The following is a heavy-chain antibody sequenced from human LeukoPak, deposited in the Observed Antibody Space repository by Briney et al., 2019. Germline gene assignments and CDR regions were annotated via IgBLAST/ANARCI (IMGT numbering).Heavy chain of an antibody. CDR1: GGPISSSSYY. D-gene: IGHD5-12*01. CDR3: ARIIVATITGGRYFDY. V-gene: IGHV4-39*07. CDR2: IYYSGST. Sequence: SETLSLTCTVSGGPISSSSYYWGWIRQPPGKGLEWIGSIYYSGSTYYNPSLKSRVTISVDTSKNQFSLKLSSVTAADTAVYYCARIIVATITGGRYFDYWGQGTLVTVSS. J-gene: IGHJ4*02.